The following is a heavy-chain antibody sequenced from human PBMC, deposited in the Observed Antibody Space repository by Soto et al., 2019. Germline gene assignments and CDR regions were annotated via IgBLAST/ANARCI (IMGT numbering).Heavy chain of an antibody. CDR1: GFTFSSFA. V-gene: IGHV3-30*02. J-gene: IGHJ4*02. Sequence: VQLVESGGTVVQPGGSRGLPAGGSGFTFSSFACPGFPRAPGRDLDAGQFISATGSSHYYAASVEGRFTISRENSKNTLSLHMDRLRVEDTAVYYCAKDRGGDCPDNSCYFGADYWGQGTPVTVSS. CDR3: AKDRGGDCPDNSCYFGADY. D-gene: IGHD2-2*01. CDR2: ISATGSSH.